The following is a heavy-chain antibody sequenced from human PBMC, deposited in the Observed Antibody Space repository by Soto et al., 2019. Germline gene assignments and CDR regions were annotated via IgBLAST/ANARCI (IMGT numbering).Heavy chain of an antibody. CDR3: ARGTYYYDSSGYSEREVFDY. D-gene: IGHD3-22*01. CDR1: GGSISSGDYY. J-gene: IGHJ4*02. V-gene: IGHV4-30-4*01. CDR2: IYYSGST. Sequence: SETLSLTCTVSGGSISSGDYYWSWIRQPPGKGLEWIGYIYYSGSTYYNPSLKSRVTISVDTSKNQFSLKLSSVTAADTAVYYCARGTYYYDSSGYSEREVFDYWGQGTLVTVSS.